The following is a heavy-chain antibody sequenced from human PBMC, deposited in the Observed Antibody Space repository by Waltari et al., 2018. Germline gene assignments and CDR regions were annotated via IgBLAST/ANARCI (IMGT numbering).Heavy chain of an antibody. D-gene: IGHD3-3*01. CDR3: ARVNDFWSDYCISAFDI. Sequence: QVHLQESGPGLVKPSGTLSLTCTVSGGSISTYYWSWIRQPPGKGLEWVGYIYYSGSTNYNPSLKSRVTISVDTSKNQFSLKLSSVTAADTAVYYCARVNDFWSDYCISAFDIWGQGTMVTVSS. V-gene: IGHV4-59*01. J-gene: IGHJ3*02. CDR2: IYYSGST. CDR1: GGSISTYY.